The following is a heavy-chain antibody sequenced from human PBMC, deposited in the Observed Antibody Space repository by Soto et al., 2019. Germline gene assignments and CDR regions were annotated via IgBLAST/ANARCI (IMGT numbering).Heavy chain of an antibody. CDR1: GGTFSSYT. D-gene: IGHD6-6*01. CDR3: ARDSIAARPDGDY. CDR2: IIPILGIA. V-gene: IGHV1-69*08. J-gene: IGHJ4*02. Sequence: QVQLVQSGAEVKKPGSSVKVSCKASGGTFSSYTISWVRQAPGQGLEWMGRIIPILGIANYAQKFQGRVTITADKSTSTAYMELSSLSSEDTAVYYCARDSIAARPDGDYWGQGTLVTVSS.